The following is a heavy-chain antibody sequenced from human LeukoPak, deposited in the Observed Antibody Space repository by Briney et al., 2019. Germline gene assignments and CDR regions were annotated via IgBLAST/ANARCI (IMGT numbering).Heavy chain of an antibody. Sequence: SETLSLTCTVSGYSISSGYYCGWIRQPPGKGLEWIGSIYHSGSTYYNPSLKSRVTISVDTSKNQFSLKLSSVTAADTAVYYCARDSLEWLLVDTWGQRTTVTVSS. CDR2: IYHSGST. CDR1: GYSISSGYY. CDR3: ARDSLEWLLVDT. J-gene: IGHJ3*02. V-gene: IGHV4-38-2*02. D-gene: IGHD3-3*01.